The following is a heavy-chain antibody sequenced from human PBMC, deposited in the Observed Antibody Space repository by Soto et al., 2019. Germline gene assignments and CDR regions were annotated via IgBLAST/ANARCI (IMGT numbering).Heavy chain of an antibody. J-gene: IGHJ1*01. Sequence: GNMSVTCTVSGAFVSRGSHYWCWIRQSPGKGLEWIGFIYYGGSTNYDPSLTRRVTISVDASQHQSPLKVSPVTAADTAGYFCAIYPLVCSSSRFLVLWGQGTLVSGST. CDR3: AIYPLVCSSSRFLVL. V-gene: IGHV4-61*01. D-gene: IGHD6-6*01. CDR2: IYYGGST. CDR1: GAFVSRGSHY.